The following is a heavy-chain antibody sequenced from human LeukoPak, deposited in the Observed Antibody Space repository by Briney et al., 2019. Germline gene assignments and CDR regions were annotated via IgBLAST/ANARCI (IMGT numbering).Heavy chain of an antibody. J-gene: IGHJ1*01. D-gene: IGHD6-13*01. CDR2: INPNSGGT. CDR1: GYTFTGYY. V-gene: IGHV1-2*02. CDR3: AVRSIAAAAGGRRGYFQH. Sequence: ASVKVSCKASGYTFTGYYMHWVRQAPGQGLEWMGWINPNSGGTNYAQKFQGRVTMTRDTSISTAYMELSRLRSDDTAVYYCAVRSIAAAAGGRRGYFQHWGQGTLVTVSS.